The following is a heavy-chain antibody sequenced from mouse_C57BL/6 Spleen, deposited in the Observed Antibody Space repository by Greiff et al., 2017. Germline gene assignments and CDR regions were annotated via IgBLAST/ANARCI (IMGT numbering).Heavy chain of an antibody. CDR2: IHPNSGST. CDR1: GYTFTSYW. CDR3: ARGYYGSRFPYARDY. D-gene: IGHD1-1*01. Sequence: VQLQQPGAELVKPGASVKLSCKASGYTFTSYWMHWVKQRPGQGLEWIGMIHPNSGSTNYNEKFKSKATLTVDKSSSTAYMQLSSLTSEDSAVYYGARGYYGSRFPYARDYWGQGTSVTVSS. J-gene: IGHJ4*01. V-gene: IGHV1-64*01.